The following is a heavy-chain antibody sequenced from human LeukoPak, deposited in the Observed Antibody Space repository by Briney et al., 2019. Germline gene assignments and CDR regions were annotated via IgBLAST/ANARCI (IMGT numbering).Heavy chain of an antibody. J-gene: IGHJ5*02. V-gene: IGHV4-39*07. CDR2: IYYSGST. Sequence: SETLSLTCTVSGGSISSSSYYWGWIRQPPGKGLEWIGSIYYSGSTYYNPSLKSRVTISVDTSKNQFSLKLSSVTAADTAVYYCARDRRKYYYDSSGSNWFDPCGQGTLVTVSS. CDR1: GGSISSSSYY. D-gene: IGHD3-22*01. CDR3: ARDRRKYYYDSSGSNWFDP.